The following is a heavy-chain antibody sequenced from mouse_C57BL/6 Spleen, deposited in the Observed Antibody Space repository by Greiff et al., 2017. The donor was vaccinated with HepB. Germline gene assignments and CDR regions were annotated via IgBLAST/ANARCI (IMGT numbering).Heavy chain of an antibody. Sequence: QVQLKQSGADLVKPGASVKLSCKASGYTFTSYWMHWVKQRPGQGLEWIGEINPSNGRTNYNEKFKSKATLTVDKTSSTAYMQLSSPTSEDSAVYYWESLITSDNWGQGTTLTVSS. CDR2: INPSNGRT. D-gene: IGHD6-1*01. J-gene: IGHJ2*01. V-gene: IGHV1S81*02. CDR1: GYTFTSYW. CDR3: ESLITSDN.